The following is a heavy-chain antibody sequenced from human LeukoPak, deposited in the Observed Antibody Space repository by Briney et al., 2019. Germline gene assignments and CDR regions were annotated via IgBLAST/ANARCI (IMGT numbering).Heavy chain of an antibody. Sequence: SETLSLTCTVSGGSISSSSYYWGWIRQPPGKGLEWIGSIYYSGGTYYNPSLKSRVTISLDTSKNQFSLKLSSVTAADTAVYYCARVPGSSGCMDVWGKGTTVTVSS. V-gene: IGHV4-39*07. CDR3: ARVPGSSGCMDV. J-gene: IGHJ6*03. CDR1: GGSISSSSYY. D-gene: IGHD6-19*01. CDR2: IYYSGGT.